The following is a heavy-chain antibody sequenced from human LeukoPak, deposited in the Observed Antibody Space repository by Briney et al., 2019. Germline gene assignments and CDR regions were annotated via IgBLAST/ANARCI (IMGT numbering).Heavy chain of an antibody. Sequence: SVKVSCKASGGTFSSYAISWVRQAPGQGLEWMGGIIPIFGTANYAQKFQGRVTITTDESTSTAYMELRSLRSEDTAVYYCAGTYYYDSSGFDAFDIWGQGTMVTVSS. CDR1: GGTFSSYA. CDR2: IIPIFGTA. J-gene: IGHJ3*02. V-gene: IGHV1-69*05. CDR3: AGTYYYDSSGFDAFDI. D-gene: IGHD3-22*01.